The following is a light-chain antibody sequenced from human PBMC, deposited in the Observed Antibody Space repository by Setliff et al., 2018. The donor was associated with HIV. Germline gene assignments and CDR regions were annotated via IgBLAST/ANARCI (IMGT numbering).Light chain of an antibody. V-gene: IGLV2-23*02. CDR2: DVT. CDR3: CSYAGSSTPYV. J-gene: IGLJ1*01. Sequence: SVLTQPASVSGSPGQSITISCTGTSSDVGGYNYVSWYQQHPGKAPKLMIYDVTKRPSGVSNRFSGSKSGNTASLTISGLQAEDEADYYCCSYAGSSTPYVFGTGTKV. CDR1: SSDVGGYNY.